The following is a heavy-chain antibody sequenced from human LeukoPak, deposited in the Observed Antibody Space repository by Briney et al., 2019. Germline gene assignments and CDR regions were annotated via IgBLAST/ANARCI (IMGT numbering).Heavy chain of an antibody. D-gene: IGHD2-2*01. J-gene: IGHJ4*02. V-gene: IGHV3-30*18. CDR2: ISYDGSNK. CDR3: AKEEVVVVPAARNPFDY. Sequence: GGSLRLSCAASGFTFSSCGMHWVRQAPGKGLEWVAVISYDGSNKYYADSVKGRFTISRDNSKNTLYLQMNSLRAEDTAVYYCAKEEVVVVPAARNPFDYWGQGTLVTVSS. CDR1: GFTFSSCG.